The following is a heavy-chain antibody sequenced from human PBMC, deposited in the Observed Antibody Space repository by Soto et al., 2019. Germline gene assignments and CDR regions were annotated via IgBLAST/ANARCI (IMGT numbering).Heavy chain of an antibody. D-gene: IGHD4-17*01. Sequence: EVQLVESGGGLVKPGGSLSLSCAASGFTFSSYSMNWVRQAPGKGLEWVSSISSSSSYIYYADSVKGRFTISRDNAKNSLYLQMNSLRAEDTAVYYCARDSYGDYSNDYWGQGTLVTVSS. CDR1: GFTFSSYS. CDR2: ISSSSSYI. V-gene: IGHV3-21*01. CDR3: ARDSYGDYSNDY. J-gene: IGHJ4*02.